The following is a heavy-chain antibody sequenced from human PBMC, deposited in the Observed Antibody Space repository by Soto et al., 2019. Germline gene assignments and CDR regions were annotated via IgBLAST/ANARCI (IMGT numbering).Heavy chain of an antibody. D-gene: IGHD5-12*01. CDR1: GYTFTSYD. Sequence: QVQLVQSGAEVKKPGASVKVSCKASGYTFTSYDINWVRQATGQGLEWMGWMNPNSGNTGYAQKFQGRVTMTRNTSVSTAYMELSSLRSEDTAVYYCARGPPPWDGYNLDVWGQGTTVTVSS. CDR2: MNPNSGNT. J-gene: IGHJ6*02. CDR3: ARGPPPWDGYNLDV. V-gene: IGHV1-8*01.